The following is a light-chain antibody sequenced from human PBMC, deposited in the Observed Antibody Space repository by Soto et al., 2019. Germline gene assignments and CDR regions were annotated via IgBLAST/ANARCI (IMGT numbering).Light chain of an antibody. CDR3: QYYGSSPPEFT. J-gene: IGKJ3*01. V-gene: IGKV3-20*01. CDR1: QSVSSSF. CDR2: GAS. Sequence: EIVLTQSPGTLSLSPGEKATLSCRASQSVSSSFLAWYQQRPGQAPRLLIFGASYRATGIPDRFSGSGSGTDFTLTISRLEPEDFAVYYCQYYGSSPPEFTFGPGTKVDSK.